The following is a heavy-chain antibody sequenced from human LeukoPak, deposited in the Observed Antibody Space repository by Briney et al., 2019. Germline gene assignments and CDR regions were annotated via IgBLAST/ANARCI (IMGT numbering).Heavy chain of an antibody. J-gene: IGHJ4*02. Sequence: VASVKVSCKASGYTFTGYYMHWVRQAPGQGLEWMGWINPNSGGTNYAQKFQGRVTMTRDTSISTAYMELSRLRSDDTAVYYCARIIVGATKVIDYWGQGTLVTVPS. CDR3: ARIIVGATKVIDY. CDR2: INPNSGGT. D-gene: IGHD1-26*01. CDR1: GYTFTGYY. V-gene: IGHV1-2*02.